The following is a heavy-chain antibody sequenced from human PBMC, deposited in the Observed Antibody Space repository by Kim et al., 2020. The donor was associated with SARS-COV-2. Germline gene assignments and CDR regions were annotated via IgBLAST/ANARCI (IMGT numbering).Heavy chain of an antibody. V-gene: IGHV4-59*01. D-gene: IGHD6-19*01. CDR3: ARREVKAVAGSVAFDI. J-gene: IGHJ3*02. CDR2: IYYSGST. CDR1: GGSISSYY. Sequence: SETLSLTCTVSGGSISSYYWSWIRQPPGKGLEWIGYIYYSGSTNYNPSLKSRVTISVDTSKNQFSLKLSSVTAADTAVYYCARREVKAVAGSVAFDIWGQGTMVTVSS.